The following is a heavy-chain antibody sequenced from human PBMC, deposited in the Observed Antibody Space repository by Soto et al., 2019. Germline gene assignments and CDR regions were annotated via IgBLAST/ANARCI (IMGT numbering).Heavy chain of an antibody. CDR3: AKDPYCSSTTCYPFDAFDI. J-gene: IGHJ3*02. CDR2: ISGSGGST. D-gene: IGHD2-2*01. Sequence: EVQLLESGGGLVQPGGSLRLSCAASGFTFSSYAMSWVRQAPGKGLEWVSAISGSGGSTYYADSVKGRFTISRDNSKNPLYLQMNSLRAEDTAVYYSAKDPYCSSTTCYPFDAFDIWGQGTMVTVSS. CDR1: GFTFSSYA. V-gene: IGHV3-23*01.